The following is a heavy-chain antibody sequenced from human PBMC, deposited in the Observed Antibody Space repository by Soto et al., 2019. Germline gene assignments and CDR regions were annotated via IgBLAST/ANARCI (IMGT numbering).Heavy chain of an antibody. D-gene: IGHD3-3*02. CDR1: GFTFSSFA. Sequence: PGGSLRFSCAASGFTFSSFAMTWVRQAPGKGLEWVSALTPGGETTYYIDSVKGRFTISRDNAKNTLYLQMNSLTAADTALFYCAREFSNTPEAFDSWGQGALVTVSS. J-gene: IGHJ4*02. CDR2: LTPGGETT. CDR3: AREFSNTPEAFDS. V-gene: IGHV3-23*01.